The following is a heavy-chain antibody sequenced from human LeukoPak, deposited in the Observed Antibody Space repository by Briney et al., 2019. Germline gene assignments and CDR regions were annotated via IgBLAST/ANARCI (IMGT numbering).Heavy chain of an antibody. CDR3: ASVRGSASYYDALDY. V-gene: IGHV1-2*02. Sequence: GASVKVSCKASGYTFTDYYIHWVRQAPGQGLEWMGWIYPNTGGTNYAQNFQGRVTMTSDMSISTAYMELSRLTSDDTAVYYCASVRGSASYYDALDYWGQGTLVTVSS. CDR2: IYPNTGGT. J-gene: IGHJ4*02. D-gene: IGHD3-22*01. CDR1: GYTFTDYY.